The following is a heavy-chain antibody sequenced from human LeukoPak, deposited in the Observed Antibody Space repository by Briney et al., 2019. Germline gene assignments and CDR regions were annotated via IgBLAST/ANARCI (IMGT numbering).Heavy chain of an antibody. V-gene: IGHV4-31*03. CDR2: IYYSGNT. CDR3: AASSGSYYGYYGMDV. CDR1: GGSISSGGYY. Sequence: SQTLSLTCTVSGGSISSGGYYWSWIRQHPGKGLEWIGYIYYSGNTHYIPSLKSGVTISVDTSKNQFSLKLSSVTAADTTVYYCAASSGSYYGYYGMDVWGQGTTVTVSS. J-gene: IGHJ6*02. D-gene: IGHD3-10*01.